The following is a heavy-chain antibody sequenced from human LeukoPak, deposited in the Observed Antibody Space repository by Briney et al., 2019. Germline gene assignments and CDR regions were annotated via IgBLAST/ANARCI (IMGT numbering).Heavy chain of an antibody. Sequence: SETLSLTCTVSGGSLSSGDTYWNWIRQHPGKGLEWIGYISSSGSTNYNPSLKSRVTTSVDTSKNQFSLKLSSVTAADTAVYYCARELTTPGIAVAGDFDYWGQGTLVTVSS. CDR1: GGSLSSGDTY. V-gene: IGHV4-31*03. CDR3: ARELTTPGIAVAGDFDY. CDR2: ISSSGST. J-gene: IGHJ4*02. D-gene: IGHD6-19*01.